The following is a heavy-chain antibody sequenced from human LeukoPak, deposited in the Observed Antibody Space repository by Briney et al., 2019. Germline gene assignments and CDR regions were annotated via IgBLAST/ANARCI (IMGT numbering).Heavy chain of an antibody. V-gene: IGHV4-38-2*01. J-gene: IGHJ3*02. CDR2: IYHSGST. Sequence: SETLSLTCAASGYSISSGYYWGWIRQPPGRGLEWFGSIYHSGSTYYNPSLKSRVTISVDTSKNQFSLKLSSVTAADTAVYYCARGKRWLHPGDAFDIWGQGTMVTVSS. CDR1: GYSISSGYY. CDR3: ARGKRWLHPGDAFDI. D-gene: IGHD5-24*01.